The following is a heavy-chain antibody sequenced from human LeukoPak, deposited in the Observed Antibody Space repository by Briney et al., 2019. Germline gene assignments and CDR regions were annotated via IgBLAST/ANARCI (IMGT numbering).Heavy chain of an antibody. V-gene: IGHV3-23*01. D-gene: IGHD5-24*01. J-gene: IGHJ4*02. CDR1: GFTFSSYA. Sequence: GGSLRLSCAASGFTFSSYAMSWVRQAPGKGLEWVSAISGSGGSTYYADSVKGRFTISRDNSKNTLYLQMNSLRAEDTAVYYCAEDLGDGDGYDYWGQGTLVTVSS. CDR2: ISGSGGST. CDR3: AEDLGDGDGYDY.